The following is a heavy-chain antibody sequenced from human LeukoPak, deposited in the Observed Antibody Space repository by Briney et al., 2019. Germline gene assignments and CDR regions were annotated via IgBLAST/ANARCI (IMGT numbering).Heavy chain of an antibody. CDR3: ARAKVAAAVHFDY. CDR1: GGSFSGYY. V-gene: IGHV4-34*01. Sequence: SETLSLTCAVYGGSFSGYYWSWIRQPPGKGLEWIGEINHSGSTNYNPSLKSRVTISVDTSKNQFSLKLSSVTAADTAVYYCARAKVAAAVHFDYWGQGTLVTVSS. CDR2: INHSGST. J-gene: IGHJ4*02. D-gene: IGHD6-13*01.